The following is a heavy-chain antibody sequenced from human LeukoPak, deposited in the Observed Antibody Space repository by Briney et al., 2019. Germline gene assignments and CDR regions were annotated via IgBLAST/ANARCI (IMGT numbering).Heavy chain of an antibody. D-gene: IGHD2-15*01. J-gene: IGHJ4*02. V-gene: IGHV3-64*04. CDR3: AREKDIVVVGDY. Sequence: GGSLRLSCSASGFTFSTYAMHWVRQAPGKGLEHVSTINTNGDDTYYADSVKGRFTISRDNAKNSLYLQMNSLRAEDTAVYYCAREKDIVVVGDYWGQGTLVTVSS. CDR2: INTNGDDT. CDR1: GFTFSTYA.